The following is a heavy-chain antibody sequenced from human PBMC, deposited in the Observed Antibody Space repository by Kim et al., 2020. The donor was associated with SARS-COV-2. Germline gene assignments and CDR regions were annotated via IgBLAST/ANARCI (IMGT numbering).Heavy chain of an antibody. CDR1: GRSNSSGGYY. CDR2: IYYSGST. V-gene: IGHV4-31*03. D-gene: IGHD3-10*01. Sequence: SETLSLTCTVSGRSNSSGGYYWSWIRQHPGKGLEWIGYIYYSGSTYYNPSLKSRVTISVDTSKNQFSLKLSFVTAADTAVYYRARAVITMPAAYWGHGTL. J-gene: IGHJ4*01. CDR3: ARAVITMPAAY.